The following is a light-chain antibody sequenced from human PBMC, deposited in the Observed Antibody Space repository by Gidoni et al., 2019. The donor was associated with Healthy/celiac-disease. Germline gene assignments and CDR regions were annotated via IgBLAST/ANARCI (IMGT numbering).Light chain of an antibody. J-gene: IGKJ2*01. CDR3: QQSYSTHYT. V-gene: IGKV1-39*01. Sequence: DIQITQSPSSLSASVGDRVTITCRASQSISSYLNWYQQKPGKAPKLLIYAASSLQSGVPSRFRGSGSGTDFTLTISSLQPEDYATYYCQQSYSTHYTFGQGTKLEIK. CDR2: AAS. CDR1: QSISSY.